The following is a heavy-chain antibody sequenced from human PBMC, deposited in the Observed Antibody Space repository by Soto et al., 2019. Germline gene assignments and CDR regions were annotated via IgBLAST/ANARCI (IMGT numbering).Heavy chain of an antibody. CDR3: APRSPASAY. Sequence: ASVQLSCKPSRYTFTSYGICLVRQAPGQGLEWMGWITTDTGKTTSAQKFQGSVTMTPDTSTRTAYMELSSVIFDDPAVYYCAPRSPASAYRRQGPLVTGSA. V-gene: IGHV1-18*01. CDR1: RYTFTSYG. J-gene: IGHJ4*02. CDR2: ITTDTGKT.